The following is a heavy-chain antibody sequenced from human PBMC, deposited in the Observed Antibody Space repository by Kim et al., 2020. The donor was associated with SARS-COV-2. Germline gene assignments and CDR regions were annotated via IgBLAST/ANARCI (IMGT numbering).Heavy chain of an antibody. CDR2: FDPEDGET. J-gene: IGHJ4*02. V-gene: IGHV1-24*01. D-gene: IGHD3-3*01. CDR3: ATALRTTNVLLFFRTQTRSFDY. Sequence: ASVKVSCKVSGYTLTELSMHWVRQAPGKGLEWMGGFDPEDGETIYAQKFQGRVTMTEDTSTDTAYMELSSLRSEDTAVYYCATALRTTNVLLFFRTQTRSFDYWGQGTLVTVSS. CDR1: GYTLTELS.